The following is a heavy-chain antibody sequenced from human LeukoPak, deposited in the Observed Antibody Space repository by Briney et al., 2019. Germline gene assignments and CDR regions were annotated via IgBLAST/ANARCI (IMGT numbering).Heavy chain of an antibody. D-gene: IGHD3-3*01. V-gene: IGHV3-30*04. J-gene: IGHJ3*02. CDR2: ISYDGSNK. CDR1: GFTFSSYE. CDR3: AREITIFGVVIRTDAFDI. Sequence: GGSLRLSCAASGFTFSSYEMNWVRQAPGKGLEWVAVISYDGSNKYYADSVKGRFTISRDNSKDTLYLQMNSLRAEDTAVYYCAREITIFGVVIRTDAFDIWGQGTMVTVSS.